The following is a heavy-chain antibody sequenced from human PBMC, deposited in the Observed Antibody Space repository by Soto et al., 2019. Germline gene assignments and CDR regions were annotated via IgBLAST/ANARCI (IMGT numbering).Heavy chain of an antibody. CDR3: ARGRSHEWELLVQYFDY. J-gene: IGHJ4*02. Sequence: TXSXGSVRNSSWGWXRQPPGTGLEWVAYVYYSGSNNYNPSLGSRVTISVDKSKNQFSLKMTSVTGADTAVYYCARGRSHEWELLVQYFDYWGQGTLGTVS. V-gene: IGHV4-59*02. CDR2: VYYSGSN. D-gene: IGHD1-26*01. CDR1: XGSVRNSS.